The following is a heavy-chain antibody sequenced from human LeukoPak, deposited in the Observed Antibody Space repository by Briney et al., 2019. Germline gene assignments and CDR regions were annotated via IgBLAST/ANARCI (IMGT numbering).Heavy chain of an antibody. CDR1: GFTFSSYE. CDR2: MSSSGSRT. CDR3: ARERISSTWGSFDH. D-gene: IGHD6-6*01. J-gene: IGHJ4*02. V-gene: IGHV3-48*03. Sequence: PGGSLRLSCAASGFTFSSYEMNWVRQAPGKGLEWVSYMSSSGSRTYYADSVKGRFTISRDNAKNSLYLQMNSLRDEDTAVYYCARERISSTWGSFDHWGQGTLVTVSS.